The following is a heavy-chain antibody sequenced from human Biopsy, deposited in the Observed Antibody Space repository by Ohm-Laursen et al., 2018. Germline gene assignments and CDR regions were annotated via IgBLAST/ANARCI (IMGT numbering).Heavy chain of an antibody. CDR2: VNPKKGDT. Sequence: ASVKVSCKTTGYTFTDDQIHWVREAPGQRLEWMGLVNPKKGDTRYAQKFQGRVTMTSDVSVATAYMELTGLTSDDTAVYFCSREQHYYSARGQGTLVTVSS. CDR3: SREQHYYSA. CDR1: GYTFTDDQ. D-gene: IGHD2-21*02. V-gene: IGHV1-2*06. J-gene: IGHJ4*02.